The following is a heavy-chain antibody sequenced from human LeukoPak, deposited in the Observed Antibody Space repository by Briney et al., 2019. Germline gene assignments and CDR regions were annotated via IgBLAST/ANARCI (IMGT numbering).Heavy chain of an antibody. V-gene: IGHV3-30*02. D-gene: IGHD2-21*02. CDR2: IRYEGSNK. Sequence: GGSLRLSCAASGFTFSSYGMHWVRQAPGKGLEWVAFIRYEGSNKYYADSMKGRFTISRDNSKNTLYLQMNSPRAEDTAVYYCAKDPRAYCGGDCYSEYFQHWGQGTLVTVSS. CDR3: AKDPRAYCGGDCYSEYFQH. CDR1: GFTFSSYG. J-gene: IGHJ1*01.